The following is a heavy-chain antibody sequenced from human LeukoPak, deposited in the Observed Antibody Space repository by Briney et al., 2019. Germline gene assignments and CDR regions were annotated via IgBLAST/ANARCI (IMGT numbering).Heavy chain of an antibody. D-gene: IGHD5-18*01. CDR3: ARHDSFIPY. J-gene: IGHJ4*02. CDR2: ISDSGRSP. CDR1: GFTFNIYA. V-gene: IGHV3-23*01. Sequence: PGGSLRLSCAASGFTFNIYAMSWVRQAPGKGLEWVSGISDSGRSPYYTESVKGRFTISRDNSKNTVYLQMNNLGVDDTATYFCARHDSFIPYWGQGILVTVSS.